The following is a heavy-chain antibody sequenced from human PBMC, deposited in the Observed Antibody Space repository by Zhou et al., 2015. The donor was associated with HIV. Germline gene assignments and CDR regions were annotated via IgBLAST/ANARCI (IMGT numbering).Heavy chain of an antibody. D-gene: IGHD3-10*01. CDR2: ILYDGTNK. CDR3: ARDNRVLWFGDSSYYFDY. CDR1: GFTFNTYG. J-gene: IGHJ4*01. V-gene: IGHV3-33*05. Sequence: QVQLVESGGGVVQPGRSLRLSCAASGFTFNTYGMHWVRQAPGKGLEWLAIILYDGTNKYYADSVKGRFTISRDNSENTLYLQMNSLRAEDTAVYYCARDNRVLWFGDSSYYFDYWARNLVTVSS.